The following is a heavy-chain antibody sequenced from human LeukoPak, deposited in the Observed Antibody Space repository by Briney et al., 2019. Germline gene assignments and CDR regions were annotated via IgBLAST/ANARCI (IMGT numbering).Heavy chain of an antibody. D-gene: IGHD2-2*01. Sequence: ASVKVSCKASGYTFTGYYMHWVRQAPGQGLEWMGWINPNSGGTNYAQKFQGRVTMTRDTSISTAYMELSRLRSDDTAVYYCARDHNQLLSRYYYYYMDVWGKGTTVTVPS. CDR1: GYTFTGYY. J-gene: IGHJ6*03. CDR3: ARDHNQLLSRYYYYYMDV. V-gene: IGHV1-2*02. CDR2: INPNSGGT.